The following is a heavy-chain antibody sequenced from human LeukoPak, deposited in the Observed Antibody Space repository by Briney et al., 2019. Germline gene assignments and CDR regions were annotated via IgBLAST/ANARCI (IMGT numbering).Heavy chain of an antibody. D-gene: IGHD6-13*01. CDR1: GYTFTSYY. CDR2: INPSGGST. J-gene: IGHJ4*02. V-gene: IGHV1-46*01. CDR3: ARDRGREAAGTGGFDY. Sequence: ASVKVSCKASGYTFTSYYMHWVRQAPGQGLEWMGIINPSGGSTSYAQKFQGRVTMTRDTSTSTVYMELSSLRSEDTAVYYCARDRGREAAGTGGFDYWGQGTLVTVSS.